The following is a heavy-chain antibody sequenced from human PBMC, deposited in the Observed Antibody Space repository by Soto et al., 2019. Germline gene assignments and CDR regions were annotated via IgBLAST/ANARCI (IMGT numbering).Heavy chain of an antibody. CDR3: TRDASRDSSARGWFDP. J-gene: IGHJ5*02. CDR2: ISSNSAYI. D-gene: IGHD6-13*01. Sequence: PGGSLRLSCAASGFTFRSFTMNWVRQAPGKGLEWVSTISSNSAYIYYTDALRGRFTISRDNAKNSLHLQMNSLRAEDTAVYYCTRDASRDSSARGWFDPWGPGPMV. V-gene: IGHV3-21*01. CDR1: GFTFRSFT.